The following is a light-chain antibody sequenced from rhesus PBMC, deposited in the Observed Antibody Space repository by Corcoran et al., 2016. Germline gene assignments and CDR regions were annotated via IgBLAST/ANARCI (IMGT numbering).Light chain of an antibody. V-gene: IGKV3-42*03. CDR3: QQYSNRWT. Sequence: EIVMTQSPATLSLSLGERATLSCRASQSVSSNLAWYQKKPGQAPRIGIYGESSRATGIPDRFSGSGSGTEFTLTISSLETEYFAVYYCQQYSNRWTFGQGTKVEIK. CDR2: GES. CDR1: QSVSSN. J-gene: IGKJ1*01.